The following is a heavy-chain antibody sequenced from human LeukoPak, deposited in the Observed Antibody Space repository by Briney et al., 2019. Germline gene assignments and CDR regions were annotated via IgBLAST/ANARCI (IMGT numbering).Heavy chain of an antibody. V-gene: IGHV3-30*02. J-gene: IGHJ6*02. CDR1: GFTFSSYG. CDR2: IRYNGSTK. D-gene: IGHD2-2*01. CDR3: AKDGGSRIYYYYYGMDV. Sequence: GGSLRLSCAASGFTFSSYGMHWVRQAPGKGLEWVAFIRYNGSTKYYADSVKGRFTISRDNSKKTLYPQMNSVRAEDTAVYYRAKDGGSRIYYYYYGMDVWGQGTTVTVSS.